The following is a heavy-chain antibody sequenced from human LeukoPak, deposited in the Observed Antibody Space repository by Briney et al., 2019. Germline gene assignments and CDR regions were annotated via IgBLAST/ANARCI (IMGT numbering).Heavy chain of an antibody. V-gene: IGHV4-39*01. CDR2: IYYTGKT. J-gene: IGHJ5*02. Sequence: SETLSLTCTVSGGSISSGSYYCGWIRQPPGKGLEWIASIYYTGKTDYNPSLKSRATISVDKSKNQLFLKLTSVTVADTAIYYCARRGDPWGQGTLVTVSS. D-gene: IGHD3-16*01. CDR1: GGSISSGSYY. CDR3: ARRGDP.